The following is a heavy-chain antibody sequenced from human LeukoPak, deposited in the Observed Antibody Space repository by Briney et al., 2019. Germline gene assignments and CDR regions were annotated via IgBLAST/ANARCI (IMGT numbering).Heavy chain of an antibody. V-gene: IGHV4-61*02. D-gene: IGHD2-2*02. CDR3: ARVGRYCSSTSCYKGAFDI. CDR2: IYTSGST. Sequence: PSETLSLTCTVSGGSISSGSYYWSWIRQSAGKGLEWIGRIYTSGSTNYNPSLKSRVTISVDTSKNQFSLKLSSVTAADTAVYYCARVGRYCSSTSCYKGAFDIWGQGTMVTVSS. CDR1: GGSISSGSYY. J-gene: IGHJ3*02.